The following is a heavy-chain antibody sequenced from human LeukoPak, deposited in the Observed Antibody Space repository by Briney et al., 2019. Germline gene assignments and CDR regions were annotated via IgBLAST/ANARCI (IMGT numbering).Heavy chain of an antibody. CDR3: ARSPASARGEYYFDY. CDR1: GFTFSDYY. D-gene: IGHD3-10*01. CDR2: ISSSGSTI. V-gene: IGHV3-11*01. Sequence: GGSLRLSCAASGFTFSDYYMSWIRQAPGKGLEWVSYISSSGSTIYYADPVKGRFTISRDNAKNSLYLQMNSLRAEDTAVYYCARSPASARGEYYFDYWGQGTLVTVSS. J-gene: IGHJ4*02.